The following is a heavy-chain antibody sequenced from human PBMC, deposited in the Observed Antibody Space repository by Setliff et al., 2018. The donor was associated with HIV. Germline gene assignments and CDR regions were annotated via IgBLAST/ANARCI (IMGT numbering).Heavy chain of an antibody. J-gene: IGHJ4*02. Sequence: ASVKVSCKASGYTFTDYTIHWVRQAPGQRLEWMGWINAGNGNTGYSPRFQGRLTFSRDTSATTAHVEVNSLTSEDTAVYYCARAAPGGGNDYFGYWGQGALVTVSS. CDR1: GYTFTDYT. D-gene: IGHD3-16*01. CDR2: INAGNGNT. V-gene: IGHV1-3*01. CDR3: ARAAPGGGNDYFGY.